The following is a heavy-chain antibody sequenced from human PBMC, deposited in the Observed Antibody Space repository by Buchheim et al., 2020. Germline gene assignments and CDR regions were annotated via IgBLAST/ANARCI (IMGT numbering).Heavy chain of an antibody. CDR1: GFTFSSYA. J-gene: IGHJ4*02. CDR2: ISGSGGST. V-gene: IGHV3-23*01. CDR3: AKGNSGKSSLRLGESFDY. Sequence: EVQLLESGGGLVQPGGSLRLSCAASGFTFSSYAMSWVRQAPGKGLEWVSAISGSGGSTYYADSVKGRFTIPRDNSKNTLYLQMNSLRAEDTAVYYCAKGNSGKSSLRLGESFDYWGQGTL. D-gene: IGHD3-16*01.